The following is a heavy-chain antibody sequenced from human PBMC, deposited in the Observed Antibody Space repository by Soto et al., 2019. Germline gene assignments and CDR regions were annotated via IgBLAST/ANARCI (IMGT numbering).Heavy chain of an antibody. CDR2: INPKSGGT. J-gene: IGHJ4*02. CDR3: ARDLAKGGGSAGFDY. CDR1: GYTLPDYY. Sequence: SVPVSRKASGYTLPDYYLHGVRQPPAQGLEWMGWINPKSGGTMYPQKFQGRVTMTWDTSTSTAYMALTRLRSDDTAVYYCARDLAKGGGSAGFDYWGQGTLVTVSS. D-gene: IGHD1-26*01. V-gene: IGHV1-2*02.